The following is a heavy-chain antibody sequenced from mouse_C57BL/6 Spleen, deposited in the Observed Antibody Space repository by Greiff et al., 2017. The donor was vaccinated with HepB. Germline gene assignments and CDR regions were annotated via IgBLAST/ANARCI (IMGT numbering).Heavy chain of an antibody. CDR3: ARGNYDGWFAY. CDR2: INPSSGYT. CDR1: GYTFTSYT. J-gene: IGHJ3*01. D-gene: IGHD1-1*01. Sequence: SGAELARPGASVKMSCKASGYTFTSYTMHWVKQRPGQGLEWIGYINPSSGYTKYNQKFKDKATLTADKSSSTAYMQLSSLTSEDSAVYYCARGNYDGWFAYWGQGTLVTVSA. V-gene: IGHV1-4*01.